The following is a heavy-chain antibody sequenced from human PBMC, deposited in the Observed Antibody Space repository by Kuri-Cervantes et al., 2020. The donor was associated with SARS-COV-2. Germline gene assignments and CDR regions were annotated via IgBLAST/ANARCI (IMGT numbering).Heavy chain of an antibody. D-gene: IGHD2-15*01. J-gene: IGHJ3*02. V-gene: IGHV4-59*01. Sequence: GSLRLSCTVSGGSISSYYWSWIRQPPGKGLEWIGYIYYSGSTNYNPSLKSRVTISVDTSKNQFSLKLSSVTAADTVVYYCARDFGYCSGGSCSEDAFDIWGQGQWSPSPQ. CDR1: GGSISSYY. CDR3: ARDFGYCSGGSCSEDAFDI. CDR2: IYYSGST.